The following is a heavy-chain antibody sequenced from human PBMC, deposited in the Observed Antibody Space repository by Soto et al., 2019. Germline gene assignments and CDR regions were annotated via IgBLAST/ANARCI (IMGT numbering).Heavy chain of an antibody. J-gene: IGHJ5*02. CDR2: INPSGGYT. V-gene: IGHV1-46*01. CDR1: GYTFTSYY. CDR3: ARGAVAGTWGNCFDP. D-gene: IGHD6-19*01. Sequence: QVQLVQSGAEVKKPGASVKVSCKASGYTFTSYYMHWVRQAPGQGLEWMGIINPSGGYTNYAQKFQGRVTMTRDTSTSTVYMELSSLRSEDTAVYYCARGAVAGTWGNCFDPWGQGTLVTVSS.